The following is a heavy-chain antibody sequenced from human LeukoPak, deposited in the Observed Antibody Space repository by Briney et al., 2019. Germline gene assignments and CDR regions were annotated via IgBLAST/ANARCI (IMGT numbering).Heavy chain of an antibody. V-gene: IGHV4-39*01. CDR2: IYYSGST. CDR3: ARHLYTSSWRLYYYMDV. CDR1: GASMSTSSYY. D-gene: IGHD6-13*01. J-gene: IGHJ6*03. Sequence: TASETLSLTCTVSGASMSTSSYYWGWIRQPPGKGLEWIGSIYYSGSTYYNPSLRSRVTISVDTSKNQFSLKLSSVTAADTAVYYCARHLYTSSWRLYYYMDVWGKGTTVTISS.